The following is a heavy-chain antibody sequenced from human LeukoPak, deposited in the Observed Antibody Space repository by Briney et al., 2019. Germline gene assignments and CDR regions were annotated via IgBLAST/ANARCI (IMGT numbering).Heavy chain of an antibody. CDR2: FDPEDAEV. V-gene: IGHV1-24*01. Sequence: ASVKVSCKVSGNTLTDLSIHWVRLAPEKGLDWMGGFDPEDAEVIYAEKFQDRVTMTEDPSTDTAYLELSSLRSEDAAVYYCAIIRGGDLNWFDPWGQGTLVTVSS. J-gene: IGHJ5*02. D-gene: IGHD2-21*01. CDR3: AIIRGGDLNWFDP. CDR1: GNTLTDLS.